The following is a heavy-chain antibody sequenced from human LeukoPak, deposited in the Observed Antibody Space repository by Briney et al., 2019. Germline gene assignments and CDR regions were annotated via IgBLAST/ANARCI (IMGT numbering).Heavy chain of an antibody. D-gene: IGHD6-13*01. Sequence: GGSLRLSCAACGFTFSSYDMHWVRPATGKGLEWVSAIGTSGDTYYPGSVKGQFTISRENAKTSLYLQMNSLRAGDTAVYYCANHSSSWPFDYWDQGTLVTVSS. CDR3: ANHSSSWPFDY. V-gene: IGHV3-13*03. CDR1: GFTFSSYD. J-gene: IGHJ4*02. CDR2: IGTSGDT.